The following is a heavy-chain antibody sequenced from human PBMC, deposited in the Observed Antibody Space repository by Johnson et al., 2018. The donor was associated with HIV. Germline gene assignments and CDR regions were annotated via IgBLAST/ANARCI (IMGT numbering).Heavy chain of an antibody. CDR3: ASGWGIAASDAFDI. V-gene: IGHV3-33*08. Sequence: QVQLVESGGGLVQPGGSLRLSCAASGFTFSSYGMHWVRQAPGKGLEWVAVIWYDGSNKYYADSVKGRFTISSDNSKNTLYLQMNSLRAEDTAVYYCASGWGIAASDAFDIWGQGTMVIVSS. J-gene: IGHJ3*02. D-gene: IGHD6-13*01. CDR1: GFTFSSYG. CDR2: IWYDGSNK.